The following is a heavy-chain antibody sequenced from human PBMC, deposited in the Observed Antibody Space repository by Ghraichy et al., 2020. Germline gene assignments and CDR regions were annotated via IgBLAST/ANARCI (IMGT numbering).Heavy chain of an antibody. CDR3: ARSRTGTSIAGIDY. CDR1: GGTFSSYA. CDR2: IIPIFGTA. D-gene: IGHD1-7*01. J-gene: IGHJ4*02. V-gene: IGHV1-69*13. Sequence: SVKVSCKASGGTFSSYAISWVRQAPGQGLEWMGGIIPIFGTANYAQKFQGRVTITADESTSTAYMELSSLRSEDTAVYYCARSRTGTSIAGIDYWGQGTLVTVSS.